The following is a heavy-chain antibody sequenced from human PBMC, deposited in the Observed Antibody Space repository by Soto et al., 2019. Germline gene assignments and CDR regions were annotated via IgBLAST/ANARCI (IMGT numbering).Heavy chain of an antibody. D-gene: IGHD2-2*01. Sequence: LSLTCAVSGGSISSGGYSWSWIRQPPGKGLEWIGYIYHSGSTYYNPSLKSRVTISVDRSKNQFSLRLSSVTAADTAVYYCAKLAGYCSGTSCYGHYAIDVWGQGTTVTVSS. J-gene: IGHJ6*02. CDR3: AKLAGYCSGTSCYGHYAIDV. CDR2: IYHSGST. V-gene: IGHV4-30-2*01. CDR1: GGSISSGGYS.